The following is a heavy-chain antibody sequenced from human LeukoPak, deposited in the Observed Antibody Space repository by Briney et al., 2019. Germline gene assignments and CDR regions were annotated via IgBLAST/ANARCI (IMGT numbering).Heavy chain of an antibody. CDR1: GYTFTSYG. Sequence: GASVKVSCKASGYTFTSYGISWVRQAPGQWLEWMGWISAYNGNTNYAQKLQGRVTMTTDTSTSTAYMELRSLRSDDTAVYYCARVPSEPLGYHSSGSDWYFDLWGRGTLVTVSS. D-gene: IGHD3-22*01. J-gene: IGHJ2*01. CDR3: ARVPSEPLGYHSSGSDWYFDL. V-gene: IGHV1-18*04. CDR2: ISAYNGNT.